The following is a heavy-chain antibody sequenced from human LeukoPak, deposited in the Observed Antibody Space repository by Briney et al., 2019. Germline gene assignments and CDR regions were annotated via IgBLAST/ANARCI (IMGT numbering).Heavy chain of an antibody. CDR2: ITASSDST. CDR3: AKDGSGYFYTFDY. D-gene: IGHD3-22*01. V-gene: IGHV3-23*01. Sequence: GGSLRLSCVGSGFSFSSYAMTWVRQAPGKGLEWVSTITASSDSTFYADSVKGRFTISRDNSKNTFYLQMNSLRVEDTAMYYCAKDGSGYFYTFDYWGQGTLVTASS. J-gene: IGHJ4*02. CDR1: GFSFSSYA.